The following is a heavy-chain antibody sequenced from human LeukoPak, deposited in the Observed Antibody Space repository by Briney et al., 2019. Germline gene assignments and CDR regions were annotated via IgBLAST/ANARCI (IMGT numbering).Heavy chain of an antibody. CDR2: ISSSSSTI. D-gene: IGHD3-10*01. CDR3: ARARSGSYYNGGDC. J-gene: IGHJ4*02. Sequence: GGSLRLSCAASGFTFSSYSMNWVRQAPGKGLEWVSYISSSSSTIYYADSVKGRFTISRDNAKNSLYLQMSSLRAEDTAVYYCARARSGSYYNGGDCWGQGTLVTVSS. V-gene: IGHV3-48*01. CDR1: GFTFSSYS.